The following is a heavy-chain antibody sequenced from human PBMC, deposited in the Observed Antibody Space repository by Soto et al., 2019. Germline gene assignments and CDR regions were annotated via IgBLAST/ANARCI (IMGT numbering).Heavy chain of an antibody. D-gene: IGHD3-10*01. V-gene: IGHV3-21*01. CDR3: ARASDYGSRYFDY. CDR2: ISSSNSYI. J-gene: IGHJ4*02. Sequence: GESLKISCAASGFTFSSYSMNWVRQAPGKGLEWVSSISSSNSYIYYADSMKGRFTISRDNAKNSLYLQMNSLRAEDTAVYYCARASDYGSRYFDYWGQGTLVTVSS. CDR1: GFTFSSYS.